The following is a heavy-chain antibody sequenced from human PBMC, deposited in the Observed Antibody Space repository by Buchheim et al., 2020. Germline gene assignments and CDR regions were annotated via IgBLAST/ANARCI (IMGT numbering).Heavy chain of an antibody. CDR2: INSDGSST. V-gene: IGHV3-74*01. CDR3: TRRVVTGWLRWFDP. Sequence: EVRLVESGGGLVQPGGSLRLSCAASGFTFNTSWTHWVRQAPGKGLVWVSRINSDGSSTTYADSVKGRFTISRDNAKNTLYLQMNSLRPDDTAVYYCTRRVVTGWLRWFDPWGQGTL. D-gene: IGHD2-21*02. J-gene: IGHJ5*02. CDR1: GFTFNTSW.